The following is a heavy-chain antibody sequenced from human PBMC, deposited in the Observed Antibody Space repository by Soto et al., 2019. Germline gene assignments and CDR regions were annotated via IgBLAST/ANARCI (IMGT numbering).Heavy chain of an antibody. CDR1: GYTFTSYY. CDR2: INPSGGST. Sequence: VASVKVSCKASGYTFTSYYMHWVRQAPGQGLKWMGIINPSGGSTSYAQKFQGRVTTTRDTSTSTVYMELSSLRSEDTAVYYCARDQVIAVAGTALGYWGQGTLVTVSS. J-gene: IGHJ4*02. D-gene: IGHD6-19*01. CDR3: ARDQVIAVAGTALGY. V-gene: IGHV1-46*01.